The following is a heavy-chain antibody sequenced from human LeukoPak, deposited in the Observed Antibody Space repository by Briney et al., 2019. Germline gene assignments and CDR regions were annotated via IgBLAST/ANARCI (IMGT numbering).Heavy chain of an antibody. D-gene: IGHD1-1*01. CDR3: ARERLSYYYMDA. Sequence: RSSETLSLTCTVSGGPIGSSTYYWVWIRQPPGKGLEWIGSIYYNGDTYYSPSLQSRVSISVATSKNQFSLKLSSVTAADTAVYYCARERLSYYYMDAWGKGTTVTVSS. J-gene: IGHJ6*03. V-gene: IGHV4-39*07. CDR1: GGPIGSSTYY. CDR2: IYYNGDT.